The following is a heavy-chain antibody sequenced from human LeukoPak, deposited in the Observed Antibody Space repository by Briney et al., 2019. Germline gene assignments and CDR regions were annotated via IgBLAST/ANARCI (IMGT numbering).Heavy chain of an antibody. Sequence: SVKVSCKASGGTFSSYAISWVRQAPGQGLEWMGGIILIFGTANYAQKFQGRVTITTDESTSTAYMELSSLRSEDTAVYYCARGGYCSSTSCYFFNWFDPWGQGTLVTVSS. CDR1: GGTFSSYA. J-gene: IGHJ5*02. D-gene: IGHD2-2*01. CDR3: ARGGYCSSTSCYFFNWFDP. CDR2: IILIFGTA. V-gene: IGHV1-69*05.